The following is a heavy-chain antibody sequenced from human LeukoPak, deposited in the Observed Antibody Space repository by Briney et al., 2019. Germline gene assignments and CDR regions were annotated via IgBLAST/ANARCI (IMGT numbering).Heavy chain of an antibody. CDR2: ISYDGSNK. J-gene: IGHJ3*02. Sequence: PGRSLRLSCAASGFTFSSYGMHWVRQAPGKGLEWVAVISYDGSNKYYADSVKGRLTISRDNSKNTLYLQMNSLRAEDTAVYYCATDDIVVVVAANLGWNDEAFDIWGQGTMVTVSS. CDR1: GFTFSSYG. V-gene: IGHV3-30*03. CDR3: ATDDIVVVVAANLGWNDEAFDI. D-gene: IGHD2-15*01.